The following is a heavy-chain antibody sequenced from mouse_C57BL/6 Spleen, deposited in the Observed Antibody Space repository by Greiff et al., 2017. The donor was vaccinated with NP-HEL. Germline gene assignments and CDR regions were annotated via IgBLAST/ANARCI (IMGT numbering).Heavy chain of an antibody. CDR1: GYAFSSYW. D-gene: IGHD2-4*01. Sequence: VKLQQSGAELVKPGASVKISCKASGYAFSSYWMNWVKQRPGKGLEWIGQIYPGDGDTNYNGKFKGKATLTADKSSSTAYMQLSSLTSEDSAVYFCARSDYDYDEYYYAMDYWGQGTSVTVSS. CDR3: ARSDYDYDEYYYAMDY. V-gene: IGHV1-80*01. J-gene: IGHJ4*01. CDR2: IYPGDGDT.